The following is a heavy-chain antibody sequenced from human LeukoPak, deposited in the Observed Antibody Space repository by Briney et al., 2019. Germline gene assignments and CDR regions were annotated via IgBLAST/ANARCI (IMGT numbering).Heavy chain of an antibody. CDR2: LKSKTDGGTT. D-gene: IGHD3-10*01. J-gene: IGHJ4*02. Sequence: GGSLRLSCAASGFTFSNAWMCWVCQAPGKGLEWVGRLKSKTDGGTTDYAAPVKGRFTISRDDSKNTLYLQMNSLKTEDTAVYYCTTAGPYYGSGSIPVDYWGQGTLVTVSS. V-gene: IGHV3-15*01. CDR1: GFTFSNAW. CDR3: TTAGPYYGSGSIPVDY.